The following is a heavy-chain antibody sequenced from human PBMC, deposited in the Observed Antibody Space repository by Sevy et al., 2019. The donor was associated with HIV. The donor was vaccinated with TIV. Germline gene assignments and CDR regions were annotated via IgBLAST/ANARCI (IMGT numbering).Heavy chain of an antibody. V-gene: IGHV3-15*01. Sequence: GGSLRLSCAVSGLTFNNAWMNWVRQAPGTGLQWVGLIKSKIDGETTDNAAPVKGRFTISRDDSKNTLFLQMNSLKIEDTAVYYCATAPGYYDSAPFDYWGPGTLVTVSS. CDR3: ATAPGYYDSAPFDY. CDR1: GLTFNNAW. D-gene: IGHD3-9*01. CDR2: IKSKIDGETT. J-gene: IGHJ4*02.